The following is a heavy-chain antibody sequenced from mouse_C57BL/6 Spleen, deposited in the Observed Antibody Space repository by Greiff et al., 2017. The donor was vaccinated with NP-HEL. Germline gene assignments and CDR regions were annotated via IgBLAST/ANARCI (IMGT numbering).Heavy chain of an antibody. CDR1: GFTFSSYT. CDR3: ARQGVTGFDY. Sequence: EVQRVESGGGLVKPGGSLKLSCAASGFTFSSYTMSWVRQTPEKRLEWVATISGGGGNTYYPDSVKGRFTISRDNAKNTLYLQMSSLRSEDTALYYCARQGVTGFDYWGQGTTLTVSS. J-gene: IGHJ2*01. D-gene: IGHD4-1*01. V-gene: IGHV5-9*01. CDR2: ISGGGGNT.